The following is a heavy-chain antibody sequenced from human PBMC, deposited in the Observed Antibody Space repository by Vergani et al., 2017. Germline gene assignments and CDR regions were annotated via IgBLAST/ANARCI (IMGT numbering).Heavy chain of an antibody. CDR3: ASSPFAVTTPYYFDY. D-gene: IGHD4-17*01. V-gene: IGHV3-23*01. J-gene: IGHJ4*02. CDR2: ISGSGGST. CDR1: GFTFSSYA. Sequence: EVQLLESGGGLVQPGGSLRLSCAASGFTFSSYAMSWVRQAPGKGLEWVSAISGSGGSTYYADSVKGRFTISRDNSKNTLYLQMNSLRAEDTAVYYCASSPFAVTTPYYFDYWGQGTLVTVSS.